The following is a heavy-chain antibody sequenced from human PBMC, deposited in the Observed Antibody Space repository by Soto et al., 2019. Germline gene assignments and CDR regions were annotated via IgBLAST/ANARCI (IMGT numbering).Heavy chain of an antibody. D-gene: IGHD3-22*01. CDR3: ARAMANYYDSSGYYRLEGPFDY. V-gene: IGHV3-11*06. CDR2: ISSSSSYT. J-gene: IGHJ4*02. CDR1: GFTFSDYY. Sequence: PGGSLRLSCAASGFTFSDYYMSWIRQAPGKGLEWVSYISSSSSYTNYADSVKGRFTISRDNAKNSLYPQMNSLRAEDTAVYYCARAMANYYDSSGYYRLEGPFDYWGQGNLVTVSS.